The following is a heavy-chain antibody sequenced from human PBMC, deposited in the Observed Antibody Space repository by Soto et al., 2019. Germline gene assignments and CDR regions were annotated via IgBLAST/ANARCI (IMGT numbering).Heavy chain of an antibody. CDR2: ISAYNGNT. CDR1: GYTFTSYG. Sequence: ASVKVSCKASGYTFTSYGISWVRQAPGQGLEWMGWISAYNGNTNYAQKLQGRVTMTTDTSTSTAYMELRSLRSDDTAVYYCARDRGHYYDSSGYYYYWGQGTLVTVSS. V-gene: IGHV1-18*01. J-gene: IGHJ4*02. D-gene: IGHD3-22*01. CDR3: ARDRGHYYDSSGYYYY.